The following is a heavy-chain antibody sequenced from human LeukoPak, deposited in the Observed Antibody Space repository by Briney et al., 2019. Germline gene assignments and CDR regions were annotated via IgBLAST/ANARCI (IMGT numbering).Heavy chain of an antibody. Sequence: SETLSLTCAVSGGSISSSNRWSWVRQPPGKGLEWIGEIYHSGSTNYNPSLKGRVTISVDKSKNQFSLKLSSVTAADTAVYYCARDGSGWDTNFDYWGQGTLVTVSS. CDR3: ARDGSGWDTNFDY. CDR2: IYHSGST. CDR1: GGSISSSNR. V-gene: IGHV4-4*02. D-gene: IGHD6-19*01. J-gene: IGHJ4*02.